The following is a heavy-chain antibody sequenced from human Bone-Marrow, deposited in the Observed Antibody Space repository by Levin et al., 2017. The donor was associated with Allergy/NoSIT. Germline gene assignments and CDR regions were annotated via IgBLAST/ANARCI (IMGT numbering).Heavy chain of an antibody. D-gene: IGHD2-2*01. J-gene: IGHJ6*02. CDR2: IIPIFGTA. CDR1: GGTFSSYA. V-gene: IGHV1-69*06. Sequence: KISCKASGGTFSSYAISWVRQAPGQGLEWMGGIIPIFGTANYAQKFQGRVTITADKSTSTAYMELSSLRSEDTAVYYCARVPRYCSSTSCPEIGYYYYYYGMDVWGQGTTVTVSS. CDR3: ARVPRYCSSTSCPEIGYYYYYYGMDV.